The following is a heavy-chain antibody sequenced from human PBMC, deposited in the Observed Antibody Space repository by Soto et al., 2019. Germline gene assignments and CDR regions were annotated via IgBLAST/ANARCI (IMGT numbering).Heavy chain of an antibody. CDR1: GYSFTTSG. CDR3: ARRLYGDYDY. CDR2: ISTYNGNT. J-gene: IGHJ4*02. D-gene: IGHD4-17*01. Sequence: GASVKVSCKASGYSFTTSGITWVRQAPGQGLEWMGWISTYNGNTNYAQKLQDRVTLTTDTSTSTAYMELRSLRSDDTAIYYCARRLYGDYDYWGQGTLVIVSS. V-gene: IGHV1-18*01.